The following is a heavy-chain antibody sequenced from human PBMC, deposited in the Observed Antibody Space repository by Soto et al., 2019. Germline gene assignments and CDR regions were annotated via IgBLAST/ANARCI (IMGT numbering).Heavy chain of an antibody. CDR1: GFTFVSFA. J-gene: IGHJ4*02. Sequence: EVQLLESGGGLVQPGGSLRLSCAASGFTFVSFAMSWVRQVPGKGLEWVSIISGSDGGTYYANSVKGRFTISRDDSVNTVYLQMNSLRAEDTAVYYCAKDYDGGLTGTHFDHWGQGTLVTVSS. CDR3: AKDYDGGLTGTHFDH. V-gene: IGHV3-23*01. D-gene: IGHD1-20*01. CDR2: ISGSDGGT.